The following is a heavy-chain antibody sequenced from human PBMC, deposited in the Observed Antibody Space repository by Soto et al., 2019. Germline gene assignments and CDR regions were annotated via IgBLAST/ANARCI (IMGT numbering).Heavy chain of an antibody. D-gene: IGHD5-12*01. Sequence: ASVKVSCKASGGTFSSYTISWVRQAPGQGLEWMGRIIPILGIANYAQKFQGRVTITADKSTSTAYMELSSLRSEDTAVYYCARPTGYSGYDHPQGLFGLWGQGTMVTVSS. CDR3: ARPTGYSGYDHPQGLFGL. V-gene: IGHV1-69*02. CDR1: GGTFSSYT. CDR2: IIPILGIA. J-gene: IGHJ3*01.